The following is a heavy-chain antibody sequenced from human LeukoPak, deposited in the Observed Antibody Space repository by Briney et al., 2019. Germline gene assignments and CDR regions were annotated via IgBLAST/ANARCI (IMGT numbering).Heavy chain of an antibody. CDR1: GYTFTSYD. V-gene: IGHV1-8*01. J-gene: IGHJ5*02. CDR3: ARAPPTDYYGSGSYLGNWFDP. Sequence: GASVKVSCKASGYTFTSYDINWVRQATGQGLEWMGWMNTNSGNTGYAQKFQGWVTMTRDTSISTAYMELSRLRSDDTAVYYCARAPPTDYYGSGSYLGNWFDPWGQGTLVTVSS. D-gene: IGHD3-10*01. CDR2: MNTNSGNT.